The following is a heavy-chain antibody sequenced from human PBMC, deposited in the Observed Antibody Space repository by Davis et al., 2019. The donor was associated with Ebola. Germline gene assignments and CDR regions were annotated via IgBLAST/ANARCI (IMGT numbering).Heavy chain of an antibody. Sequence: SVKVSCKASGFTFTSSAVQWVRQARGQRLEWIGWIVVGSGNTNYAQKFQGRVTITRDTSASTAYMELSSLRSEDTAVYYCAAHSSRYTDVDYWGQGTLVTVSS. J-gene: IGHJ4*02. V-gene: IGHV1-58*01. CDR2: IVVGSGNT. CDR3: AAHSSRYTDVDY. D-gene: IGHD6-25*01. CDR1: GFTFTSSA.